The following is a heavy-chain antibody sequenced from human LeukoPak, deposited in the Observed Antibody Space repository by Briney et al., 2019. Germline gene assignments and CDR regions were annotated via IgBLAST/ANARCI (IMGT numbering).Heavy chain of an antibody. J-gene: IGHJ4*02. Sequence: SETLSLTCTVSGGSINTYYGSWIRQSPGKGLEWIGYIHYSGIPNYNPSLRSRVTISVDTSRKQFSLKLTSVTAADTAMYYCARGVVPADSPIPLLEYWAQEPLVIVSP. D-gene: IGHD2-2*01. V-gene: IGHV4-59*01. CDR3: ARGVVPADSPIPLLEY. CDR2: IHYSGIP. CDR1: GGSINTYY.